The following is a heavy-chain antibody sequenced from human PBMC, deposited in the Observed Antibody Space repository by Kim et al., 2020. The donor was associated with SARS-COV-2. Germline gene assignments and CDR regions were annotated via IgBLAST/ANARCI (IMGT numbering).Heavy chain of an antibody. CDR2: ISHDGSNK. V-gene: IGHV3-30-3*01. Sequence: GGSLRLSCAASGFTFSSYVMHWVRQAAGKGLEWVAVISHDGSNKYYADAVKGRSTISRDNSKNTLYLQMNSLRAEDTAVYYCARQYYDFWSGYPSPLGYWGQGTLVTVSS. D-gene: IGHD3-3*01. J-gene: IGHJ4*02. CDR3: ARQYYDFWSGYPSPLGY. CDR1: GFTFSSYV.